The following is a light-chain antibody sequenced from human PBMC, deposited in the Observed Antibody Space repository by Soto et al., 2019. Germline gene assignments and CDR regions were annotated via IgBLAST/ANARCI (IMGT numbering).Light chain of an antibody. CDR1: QSVTSTY. CDR2: GAS. J-gene: IGKJ1*01. Sequence: EIVLTQSPGTLSLTKGERATLSCRASQSVTSTYLAWYQQKPGQAPRLLIYGASNRATGIPDRFSGSGSGTDFTLTISRLEPEDFAVYYCQHYHSSPWTFGQGTKVDI. V-gene: IGKV3-20*01. CDR3: QHYHSSPWT.